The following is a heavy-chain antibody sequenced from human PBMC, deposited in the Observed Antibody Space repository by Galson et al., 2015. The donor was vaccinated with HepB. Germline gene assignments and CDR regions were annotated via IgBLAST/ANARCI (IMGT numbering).Heavy chain of an antibody. Sequence: SLRLSCAASGFTFSDYYMSWIRQAPGKGLEWVSYISSSSSYTNYADSVKGRFTISRDNAKNSLYLQMNSLRAEDTAVYYCARAFTAAGFFGRSIVPEYYFDYWGQGTLVTVSS. V-gene: IGHV3-11*06. CDR2: ISSSSSYT. J-gene: IGHJ4*02. CDR1: GFTFSDYY. CDR3: ARAFTAAGFFGRSIVPEYYFDY. D-gene: IGHD6-13*01.